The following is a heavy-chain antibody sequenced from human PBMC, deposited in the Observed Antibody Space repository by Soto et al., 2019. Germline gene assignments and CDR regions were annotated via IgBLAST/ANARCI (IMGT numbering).Heavy chain of an antibody. CDR3: ARTAAANNWFDP. J-gene: IGHJ5*02. V-gene: IGHV4-31*03. CDR2: IYYTGST. Sequence: QVQLQESGPGLVKPSQTLSLTCTVSGDYISSGGYYWSWIRQHPGKGLEWIGYIYYTGSTYYNPSLKSRVTLSVDMSNNQFSLKLNSATAADTAVYYCARTAAANNWFDPWGQGTLVTVSS. CDR1: GDYISSGGYY. D-gene: IGHD2-2*01.